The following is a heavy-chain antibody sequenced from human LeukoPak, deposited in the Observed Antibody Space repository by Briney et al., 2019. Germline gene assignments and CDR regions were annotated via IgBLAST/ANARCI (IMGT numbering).Heavy chain of an antibody. D-gene: IGHD6-6*01. Sequence: SETLSLTCAVYGGSFSGYYWSWIRQPPGKELEWIGEINHSGSTNYNPSLKSRVTISVDTSKNQFSLKLSSVTAADTAVYYCAIRVSFFDPWGQGTLVTVSS. CDR2: INHSGST. CDR3: AIRVSFFDP. V-gene: IGHV4-34*01. J-gene: IGHJ5*02. CDR1: GGSFSGYY.